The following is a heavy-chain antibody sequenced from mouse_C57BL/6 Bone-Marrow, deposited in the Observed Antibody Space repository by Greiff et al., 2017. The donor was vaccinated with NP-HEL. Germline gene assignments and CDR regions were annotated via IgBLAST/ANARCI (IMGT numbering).Heavy chain of an antibody. J-gene: IGHJ4*01. V-gene: IGHV1-18*01. Sequence: EVKLVESGPELVKPGASVKIPCKASGYTFTDYNMDWVKQSHGKSLEWIGDINPNNGGTIYNQKFKGKATLTVDKSSSTAYMELRSLTSEDTAVYYCARWGYYYGSSYNYYAMDYWGQGTSVTVSS. CDR2: INPNNGGT. CDR1: GYTFTDYN. CDR3: ARWGYYYGSSYNYYAMDY. D-gene: IGHD1-1*01.